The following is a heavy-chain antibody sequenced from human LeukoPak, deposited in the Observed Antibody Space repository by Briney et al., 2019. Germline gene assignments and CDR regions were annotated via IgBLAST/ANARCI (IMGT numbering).Heavy chain of an antibody. CDR1: GGSISSYY. J-gene: IGHJ6*03. V-gene: IGHV4-59*01. CDR2: IYYSGST. CDR3: ARVPYNFWSGYSPYYYYYMDV. Sequence: SETLSLTCTVSGGSISSYYWSWIRQPPGKGLEWIGYIYYSGSTNYNPSLKSRVTISVDTSKNQFSLNLSSVTAADTAVYYCARVPYNFWSGYSPYYYYYMDVWGKGTTVTVSS. D-gene: IGHD3-3*01.